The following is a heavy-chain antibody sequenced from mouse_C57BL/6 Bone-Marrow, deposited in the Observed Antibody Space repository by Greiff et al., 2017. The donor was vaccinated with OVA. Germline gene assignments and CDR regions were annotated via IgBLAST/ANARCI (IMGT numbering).Heavy chain of an antibody. CDR2: ISNLAYSI. J-gene: IGHJ4*01. V-gene: IGHV5-15*04. Sequence: EVKLEESGGGLVQPGGSLKLSCAASGFTFSDYGMAWVRQAPRKGPEWVAFISNLAYSIYYADTVTGRFTISRENAKNTLYLEMSSLRSEDTAMYYCARRNYYGSYYAMDYWGQGTSVTVSS. CDR1: GFTFSDYG. D-gene: IGHD1-1*01. CDR3: ARRNYYGSYYAMDY.